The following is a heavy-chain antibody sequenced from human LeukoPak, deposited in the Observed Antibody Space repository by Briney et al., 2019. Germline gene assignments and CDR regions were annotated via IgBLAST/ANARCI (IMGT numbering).Heavy chain of an antibody. D-gene: IGHD3-16*01. J-gene: IGHJ3*02. Sequence: GASVKVSCKASGGTFSSYTISWVRQAPGQGLEWMGRIIPILGIANNAQKFQGRVTITADKSTSTAYMELSSLRSEDTAVYYCARDRGGIGDAFDIWGQGTMVTVSS. CDR1: GGTFSSYT. V-gene: IGHV1-69*04. CDR2: IIPILGIA. CDR3: ARDRGGIGDAFDI.